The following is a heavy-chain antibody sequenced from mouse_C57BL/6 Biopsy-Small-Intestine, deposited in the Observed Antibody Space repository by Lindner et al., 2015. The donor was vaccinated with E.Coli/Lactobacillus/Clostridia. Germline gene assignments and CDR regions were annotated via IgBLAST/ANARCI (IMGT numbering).Heavy chain of an antibody. CDR2: ISSGSSTI. CDR1: GFTFSDYG. D-gene: IGHD2-1*01. Sequence: VQLQESGGGLVKPGGSLKLSCAASGFTFSDYGMHWVRQAPEKGLEWVAYISSGSSTIYYADTVKGRFTISRDNAKNTLFLQMTSLRSEDTAMYYCANYGNYHAMDYWGQGTSVTVSS. V-gene: IGHV5-17*01. CDR3: ANYGNYHAMDY. J-gene: IGHJ4*01.